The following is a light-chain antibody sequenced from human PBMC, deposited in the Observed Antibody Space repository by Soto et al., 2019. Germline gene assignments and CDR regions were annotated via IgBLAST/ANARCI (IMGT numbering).Light chain of an antibody. CDR3: QQRNKWPPVT. V-gene: IGKV3-11*01. Sequence: EIVLTQSPSTLSLSPGERATLSCRASQSVIRYLAWYQQRPGQAPRLLNYDASYRATGIPARFSGSGSGTDFTLTISSLEPEDFAVYYCQQRNKWPPVTFGGGTKVDIK. J-gene: IGKJ4*01. CDR1: QSVIRY. CDR2: DAS.